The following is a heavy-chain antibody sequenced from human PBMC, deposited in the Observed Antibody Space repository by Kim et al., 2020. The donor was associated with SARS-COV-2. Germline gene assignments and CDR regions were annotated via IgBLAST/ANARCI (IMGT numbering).Heavy chain of an antibody. CDR1: GYTFTSHY. CDR2: INPSGGST. V-gene: IGHV1-46*03. D-gene: IGHD5-12*01. J-gene: IGHJ6*02. Sequence: ASVKVSCKTSGYTFTSHYIHWVRQAPGQGLEWMGIINPSGGSTTNAQEFQGRVTLTRDTSTSTVYMELSGLRSDDTAVYYSARANGAYDLYFYYGLDVWG. CDR3: ARANGAYDLYFYYGLDV.